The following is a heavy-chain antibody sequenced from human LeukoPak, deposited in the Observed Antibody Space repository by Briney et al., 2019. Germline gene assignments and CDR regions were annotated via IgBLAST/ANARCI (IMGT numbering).Heavy chain of an antibody. CDR1: GYIFAKYW. CDR3: ARLRGSRSSALDI. D-gene: IGHD6-6*01. Sequence: GESLKISCQSSGYIFAKYWIGWVRQMPGKGLEWMGIIYPDDSDTTCSPSFQGQVTISVDKSINVAYLQWNSLAASDTALYYCARLRGSRSSALDIWGQGTMVTVS. V-gene: IGHV5-51*01. CDR2: IYPDDSDT. J-gene: IGHJ3*02.